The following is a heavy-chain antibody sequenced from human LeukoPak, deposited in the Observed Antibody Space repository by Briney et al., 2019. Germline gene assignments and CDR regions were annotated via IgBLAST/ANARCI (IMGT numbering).Heavy chain of an antibody. CDR2: TYYRSKWYN. CDR1: GDSFSSNSAA. D-gene: IGHD1-20*01. V-gene: IGHV6-1*01. Sequence: SQTLSLTCAISGDSFSSNSAAWNWIRQSPSRGLEWLGRTYYRSKWYNDYAVSVKSRITINPDTSKNQFSLQLNSVTPEDTAVYYCARGSNNWKYGYYYGMDVWGQGTTVTVSS. CDR3: ARGSNNWKYGYYYGMDV. J-gene: IGHJ6*02.